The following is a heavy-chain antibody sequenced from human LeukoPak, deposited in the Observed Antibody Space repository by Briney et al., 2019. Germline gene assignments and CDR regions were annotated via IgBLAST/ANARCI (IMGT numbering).Heavy chain of an antibody. D-gene: IGHD1-26*01. J-gene: IGHJ4*02. CDR3: ARGRWWELLPDAPAHYFDY. Sequence: SETLSLTCTVSGGSVSSSSYHWGWIRQPPGKGLEWIGSVFYSGSTYYNPSLKSRVTISVDTSKNQFSLKLSSVTAADTAVYYCARGRWWELLPDAPAHYFDYWGQGTLVTVSS. CDR1: GGSVSSSSYH. V-gene: IGHV4-39*07. CDR2: VFYSGST.